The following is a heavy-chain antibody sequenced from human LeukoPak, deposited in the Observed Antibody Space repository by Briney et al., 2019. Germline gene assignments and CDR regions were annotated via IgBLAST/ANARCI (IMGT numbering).Heavy chain of an antibody. Sequence: GRSLRLSCAASGFTFSTYGMHWVRQAPGKGLEWVAVVSYDGSNKYYADSVKGRFAISRDNSKNTLYLQMNSLRAEDTAVYYCAKDWGNWGYGYYFDHWGQGTLVTVSS. CDR2: VSYDGSNK. J-gene: IGHJ4*02. D-gene: IGHD7-27*01. CDR1: GFTFSTYG. CDR3: AKDWGNWGYGYYFDH. V-gene: IGHV3-30*18.